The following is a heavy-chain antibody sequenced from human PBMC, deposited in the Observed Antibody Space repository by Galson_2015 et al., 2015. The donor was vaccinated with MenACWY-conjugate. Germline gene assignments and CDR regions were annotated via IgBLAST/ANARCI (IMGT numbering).Heavy chain of an antibody. V-gene: IGHV3-30*18. D-gene: IGHD3-3*01. CDR2: ISYDGSNK. J-gene: IGHJ6*02. CDR3: AKAGSYYDFWSGYYKGDYYYGMDV. CDR1: GFTFSSYG. Sequence: SLRLSCAASGFTFSSYGMHWVRQAPGKGLEWVAVISYDGSNKYYADSVKGRFTISRDNSKNTLYLQMNSLRAEDTAVYYCAKAGSYYDFWSGYYKGDYYYGMDVWGQGTTVTVSS.